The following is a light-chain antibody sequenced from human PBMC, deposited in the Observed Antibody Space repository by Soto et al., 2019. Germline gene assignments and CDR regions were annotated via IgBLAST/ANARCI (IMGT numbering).Light chain of an antibody. Sequence: SYELPQPPSVSVAPGKTASITCGGNNIGIISVHWYQQKPGQAPVLVIYYDSDRPSGIPERFSGSNSGNTATLTISRVEAGDEADYYCQVWDSSSDHVVFGGGTKLTVL. CDR3: QVWDSSSDHVV. CDR1: NIGIIS. CDR2: YDS. J-gene: IGLJ2*01. V-gene: IGLV3-21*04.